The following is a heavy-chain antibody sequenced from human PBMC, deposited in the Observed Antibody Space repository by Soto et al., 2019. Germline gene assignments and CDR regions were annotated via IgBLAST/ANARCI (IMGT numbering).Heavy chain of an antibody. V-gene: IGHV1-58*01. CDR3: AELRFLEWFGGDYYYYGMDV. D-gene: IGHD3-3*01. CDR2: IVVGSGNT. CDR1: GFTFTSSA. J-gene: IGHJ6*02. Sequence: ASVKVSCKASGFTFTSSAVQWVRQARGQRLEWIGWIVVGSGNTNYAQKFQERVTITRDMSTSTAYMELSSLRSEDTAVYYCAELRFLEWFGGDYYYYGMDVWGQGTTVTVSS.